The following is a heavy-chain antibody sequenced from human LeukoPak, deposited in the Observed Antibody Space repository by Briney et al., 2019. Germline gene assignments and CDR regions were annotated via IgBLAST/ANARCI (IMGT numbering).Heavy chain of an antibody. J-gene: IGHJ5*02. V-gene: IGHV4-59*01. CDR1: GGSISSYY. CDR2: IYYSGST. Sequence: SETLSLTCTVSGGSISSYYWSWIRQPPGKGLEWIGYIYYSGSTNYNPSLKSRVTISVDTSKNQFSLKLSSVTAADTAVYYCARERAWYSSSWYTSGTWFDPWGQGTLVTVSS. CDR3: ARERAWYSSSWYTSGTWFDP. D-gene: IGHD6-13*01.